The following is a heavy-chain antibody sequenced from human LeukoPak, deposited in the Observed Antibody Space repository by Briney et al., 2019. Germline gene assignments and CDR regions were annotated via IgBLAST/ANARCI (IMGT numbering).Heavy chain of an antibody. CDR3: AKDPLPHTIFSGWFDP. CDR1: GFTFSSYE. D-gene: IGHD3-3*01. J-gene: IGHJ5*02. Sequence: SLRLSCAASGFTFSSYEMNWVRQAPGKGLEWVAVLSYDGSNKYYADSVKGRFTISRDNSKNTLYLQMNSLRAEDTAVYYCAKDPLPHTIFSGWFDPWGQGTLVSVS. CDR2: LSYDGSNK. V-gene: IGHV3-30*18.